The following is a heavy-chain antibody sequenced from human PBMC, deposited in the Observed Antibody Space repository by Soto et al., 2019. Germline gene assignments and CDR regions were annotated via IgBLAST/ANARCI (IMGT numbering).Heavy chain of an antibody. J-gene: IGHJ6*02. CDR1: GYTFTSYY. Sequence: QVQLVQSGAEVKKPGASVKVSCKASGYTFTSYYMHWVRQAPGQGLEWMGIINPSGGSTSYAQKFQGRVTMTRDTSTSTVYMELSSLRSEDTAVYYCARGQHHDYYSYGMDVWGQGTTVTVSS. CDR3: ARGQHHDYYSYGMDV. CDR2: INPSGGST. D-gene: IGHD2-21*01. V-gene: IGHV1-46*01.